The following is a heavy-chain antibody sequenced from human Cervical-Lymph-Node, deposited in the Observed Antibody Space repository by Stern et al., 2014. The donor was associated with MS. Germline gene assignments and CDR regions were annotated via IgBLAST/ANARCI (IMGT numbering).Heavy chain of an antibody. V-gene: IGHV1-46*01. D-gene: IGHD6-19*01. CDR2: INPSGGST. CDR1: GYTFTHYF. J-gene: IGHJ6*02. CDR3: AREVAGHRLGMMDV. Sequence: VQLVQSGAEVKKPGASGKVSCKASGYTFTHYFIHWVRQAPGQGLEWMGIINPSGGSTSYAQKFQGRVTMTRDTSTSTVYMELSSLRSEDTAVYYCAREVAGHRLGMMDVWGQGTTVTVSS.